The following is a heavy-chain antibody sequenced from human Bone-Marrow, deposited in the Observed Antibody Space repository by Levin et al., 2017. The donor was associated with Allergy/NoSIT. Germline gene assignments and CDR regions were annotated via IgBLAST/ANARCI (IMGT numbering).Heavy chain of an antibody. Sequence: SQTLSLTCTVSGGSISSSSYYWGWIRQPPGKGLEWIGSIYYSGSTYYNPSLKSRVTISVDTSKNQFSLKLSSVTAADTAVYYCATGPAYGGYVGYWGQGTLVTVSS. CDR3: ATGPAYGGYVGY. D-gene: IGHD4/OR15-4a*01. V-gene: IGHV4-39*01. CDR2: IYYSGST. CDR1: GGSISSSSYY. J-gene: IGHJ4*02.